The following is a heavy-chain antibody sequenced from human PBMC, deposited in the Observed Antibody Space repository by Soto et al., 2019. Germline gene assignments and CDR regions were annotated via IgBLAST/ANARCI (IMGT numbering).Heavy chain of an antibody. CDR2: IIPLFGTS. Sequence: QEQLVQSGAEVKKPGSSVKVSCKASGSTFRKYALSWVRQAPGQGLEWMGGIIPLFGTSIYAQKFQGRVTLTADTSTSIAYMELSSLRPEDSAIYYCVTDQWGAREGMHVWGQGTTVTVSS. J-gene: IGHJ6*02. V-gene: IGHV1-69*06. CDR1: GSTFRKYA. CDR3: VTDQWGAREGMHV. D-gene: IGHD1-26*01.